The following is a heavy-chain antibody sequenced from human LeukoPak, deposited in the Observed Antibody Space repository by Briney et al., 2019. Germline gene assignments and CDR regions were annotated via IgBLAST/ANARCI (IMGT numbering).Heavy chain of an antibody. CDR1: GGSISSGDYY. Sequence: PSQTLSLTCTVSGGSISSGDYYWSWIRQPPGKGLEWIGYIYYIGNTFYNPSLKSRVTISVDTSKNQFSLKLSSVTAADTAVYYCASAYCGGDCTPYRYFDLWGRGTLVTVSS. CDR3: ASAYCGGDCTPYRYFDL. CDR2: IYYIGNT. D-gene: IGHD2-21*02. J-gene: IGHJ2*01. V-gene: IGHV4-30-4*01.